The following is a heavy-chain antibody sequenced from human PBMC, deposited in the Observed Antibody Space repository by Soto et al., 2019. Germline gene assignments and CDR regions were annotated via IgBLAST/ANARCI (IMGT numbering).Heavy chain of an antibody. CDR2: INTYSGKT. CDR3: ARRYGDPSSSTGFDY. CDR1: GYTFCIYS. D-gene: IGHD2-21*02. Sequence: GPGVKKPGASVKVSCKASGYTFCIYSITWVRQAPGQGLGWLGGINTYSGKTYYAQKVQGRVTLTTDTSTSTAYMDMRSLRSDDTAVYYCARRYGDPSSSTGFDYWGQGTLVSVSS. J-gene: IGHJ4*02. V-gene: IGHV1-18*01.